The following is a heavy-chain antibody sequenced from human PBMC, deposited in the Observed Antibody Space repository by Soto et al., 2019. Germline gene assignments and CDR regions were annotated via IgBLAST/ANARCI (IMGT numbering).Heavy chain of an antibody. V-gene: IGHV3-48*03. CDR3: ARALLRLTFDY. Sequence: PGGSRGRACAASGVTLMSCEMNWGRQAPGKGLEWVSYISSSGSTIYYADSVKGRFTISRDNAKNSLYLQMNSLRAEDTAVYYCARALLRLTFDYWGQGTLVTVSS. D-gene: IGHD3-22*01. CDR1: GVTLMSCE. CDR2: ISSSGSTI. J-gene: IGHJ4*02.